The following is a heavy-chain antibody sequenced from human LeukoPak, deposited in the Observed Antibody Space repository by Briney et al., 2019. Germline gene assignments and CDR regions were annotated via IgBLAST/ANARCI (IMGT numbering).Heavy chain of an antibody. Sequence: GGSLRLSCAASGFTFSSYAMNWVRQAPGKGLEWVSTITSDGSTYYADSVKGRFTISRDNSKNTLYLQMNSLRAEDTAVYYCAKDKWDSSGWYSDYWGQGTLVTVSS. J-gene: IGHJ4*02. CDR1: GFTFSSYA. CDR2: ITSDGST. D-gene: IGHD6-19*01. CDR3: AKDKWDSSGWYSDY. V-gene: IGHV3-23*01.